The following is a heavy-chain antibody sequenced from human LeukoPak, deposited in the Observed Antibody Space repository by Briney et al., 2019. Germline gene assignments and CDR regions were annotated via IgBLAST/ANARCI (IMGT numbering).Heavy chain of an antibody. CDR3: ARSGIAAAGTYYDKTPFDY. J-gene: IGHJ4*02. Sequence: ASVTVSCTPSVYTFISYGISWVRQAPGQGLEWMGWISAYNGNTNYAQKLQGRVTMTTDTSTSTAHMELRSLRSDDTAVYYCARSGIAAAGTYYDKTPFDYWGQGTLVTVSS. CDR2: ISAYNGNT. D-gene: IGHD6-13*01. CDR1: VYTFISYG. V-gene: IGHV1-18*01.